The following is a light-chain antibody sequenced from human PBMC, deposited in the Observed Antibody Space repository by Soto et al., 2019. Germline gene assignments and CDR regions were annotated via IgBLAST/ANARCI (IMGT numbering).Light chain of an antibody. CDR1: QNINIY. CDR3: QQTYTTPVT. J-gene: IGKJ1*01. CDR2: TAS. Sequence: DIQMTQSPSSLSASVGDSVTITCRASQNINIYLSWSQQKPGKAPKLLIYTASNLQSGVPSRFSGSGSGIDFTLTISSLQPEDFATYYCQQTYTTPVTFGQGTKVEVK. V-gene: IGKV1-39*01.